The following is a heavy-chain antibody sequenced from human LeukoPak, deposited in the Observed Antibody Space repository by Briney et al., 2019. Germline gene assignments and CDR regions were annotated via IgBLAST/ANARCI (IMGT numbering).Heavy chain of an antibody. CDR1: GFNFDDYA. V-gene: IGHV3-9*01. CDR3: TRRAARWQFDL. Sequence: GGSLRLSCAVSGFNFDDYAMHWVRQAPGRGLEWVSGINWKTGNGIYADSVKGRFTISRDNAKNSLYLQMSSLKAEDTALYYCTRRAARWQFDLWGRGTLLTVSS. D-gene: IGHD5-24*01. J-gene: IGHJ2*01. CDR2: INWKTGNG.